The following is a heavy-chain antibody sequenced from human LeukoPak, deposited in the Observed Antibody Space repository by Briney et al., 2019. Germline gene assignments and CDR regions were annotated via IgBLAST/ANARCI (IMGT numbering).Heavy chain of an antibody. Sequence: PGGSLRLSCAASGFSFNIYAMCWVRQAPGKGLEWVAAIDRSGGSTFYADSVKGRFTISKGNSKNTLYLQINSLRVDDTAIYYCARGSHGEHDSWGQGTLATVSS. D-gene: IGHD4-17*01. CDR1: GFSFNIYA. CDR3: ARGSHGEHDS. J-gene: IGHJ5*01. CDR2: IDRSGGST. V-gene: IGHV3-23*01.